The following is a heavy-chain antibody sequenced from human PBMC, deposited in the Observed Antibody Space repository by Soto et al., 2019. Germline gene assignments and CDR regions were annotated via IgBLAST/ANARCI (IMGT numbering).Heavy chain of an antibody. J-gene: IGHJ4*02. CDR2: IYYSGTT. D-gene: IGHD3-3*01. Sequence: PSETLSLTCTVSGGSISSYSSSWIRQPPGKGLEWIGNIYYSGTTNYNPSLKSPVTIPVDTSKNQFPLKLSPVTAADPALHSCARGPAFGRWGQGTLVTVSS. V-gene: IGHV4-59*12. CDR3: ARGPAFGR. CDR1: GGSISSYS.